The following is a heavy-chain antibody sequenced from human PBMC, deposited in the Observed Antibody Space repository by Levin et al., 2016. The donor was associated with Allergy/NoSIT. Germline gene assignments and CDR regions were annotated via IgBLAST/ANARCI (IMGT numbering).Heavy chain of an antibody. V-gene: IGHV4-59*08. CDR2: IYYSGST. CDR3: ARHYYDSRGALDI. D-gene: IGHD3-22*01. Sequence: WIRQPPGKGLECIGYIYYSGSTNYNPSLKSRVTISVDASKNQFSLNLSSVTAADTAIYYCARHYYDSRGALDIWGQGTMVTVSS. J-gene: IGHJ3*02.